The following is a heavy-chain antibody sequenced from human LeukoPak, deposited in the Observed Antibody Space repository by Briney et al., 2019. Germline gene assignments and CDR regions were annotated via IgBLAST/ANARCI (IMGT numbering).Heavy chain of an antibody. CDR1: GYTFTNYA. V-gene: IGHV7-4-1*02. D-gene: IGHD6-19*01. Sequence: ASVKVSCKASGYTFTNYAMNWVRQAPGQGLEWMGWINTNTGNPTYAQGFTGRFVFSLDTSVSTAYLQISSLKAEDTAVYYCARGSLAQIAVAGTGVFWYWGQGTLVTVSS. J-gene: IGHJ4*02. CDR3: ARGSLAQIAVAGTGVFWY. CDR2: INTNTGNP.